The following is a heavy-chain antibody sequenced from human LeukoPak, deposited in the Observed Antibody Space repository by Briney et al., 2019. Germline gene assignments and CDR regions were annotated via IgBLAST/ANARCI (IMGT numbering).Heavy chain of an antibody. V-gene: IGHV3-53*01. Sequence: GGPLRLSCAASGFTVSSDYMSWVRQAPGKGLEWVSVIYSGGSTYYADSVKGRFTISRDNSKNTLYLQMNSLRAEDTAVYYCARSYRYSGSYSGWGQGTLVTVSS. CDR1: GFTVSSDY. CDR2: IYSGGST. CDR3: ARSYRYSGSYSG. D-gene: IGHD1-26*01. J-gene: IGHJ4*02.